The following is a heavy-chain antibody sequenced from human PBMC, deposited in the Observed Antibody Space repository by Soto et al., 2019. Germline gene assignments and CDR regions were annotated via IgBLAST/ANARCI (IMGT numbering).Heavy chain of an antibody. J-gene: IGHJ5*02. V-gene: IGHV3-73*02. CDR1: GFIFSGSD. D-gene: IGHD3-16*01. Sequence: EVQLVESGGGLVQPGGSLKLSCAASGFIFSGSDIHWVRQASGKGLGWVGHTGGKANRDATGYAASLKGRFTISRDDSKNTAYLQMNSLKTEDTAVYYCTRKVDYEGWFDPWGQGTLVTVSS. CDR2: TGGKANRDAT. CDR3: TRKVDYEGWFDP.